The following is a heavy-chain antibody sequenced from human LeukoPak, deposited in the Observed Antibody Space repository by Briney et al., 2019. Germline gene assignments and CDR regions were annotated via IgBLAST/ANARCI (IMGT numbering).Heavy chain of an antibody. J-gene: IGHJ4*02. CDR3: ARRGGYSGYGPFDY. CDR1: GFTFSSYN. CDR2: ISSSSSYI. Sequence: PGGSLRLSCAASGFTFSSYNMNWVRQAPGKGLEWVSSISSSSSYIYYADSVKGRFTISRDNAKNSLYLQMNSLRAEDTAVYYCARRGGYSGYGPFDYWGQGTLVTVSS. V-gene: IGHV3-21*01. D-gene: IGHD5-12*01.